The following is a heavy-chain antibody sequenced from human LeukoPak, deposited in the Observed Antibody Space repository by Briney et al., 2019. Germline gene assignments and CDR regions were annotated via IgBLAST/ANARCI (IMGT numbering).Heavy chain of an antibody. D-gene: IGHD2-2*02. CDR1: GFTFSSYT. CDR3: ARGDSAALPFSWFDP. CDR2: IKQDGSEK. Sequence: PGGSLRLSCAASGFTFSSYTMNWVRQAPGKGLEWVANIKQDGSEKYYVDSVKGRFTISRDNAKNSLYLQMNSLRAEDTAVYYCARGDSAALPFSWFDPWGQGTLVTVSS. J-gene: IGHJ5*02. V-gene: IGHV3-7*04.